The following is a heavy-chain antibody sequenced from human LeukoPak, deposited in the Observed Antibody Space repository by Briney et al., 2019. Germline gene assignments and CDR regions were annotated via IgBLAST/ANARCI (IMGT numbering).Heavy chain of an antibody. Sequence: PGGSLRLSCAASGFTFSNYSMSWVRQAPGKGLEWVANINGDGSLNGHVASVKGRFTISRDNAKNSVYLQMISLRDEDTAVYYCTRDRAYGALDYWGQGTLVTVSS. J-gene: IGHJ4*02. V-gene: IGHV3-7*01. CDR1: GFTFSNYS. CDR2: INGDGSLN. D-gene: IGHD4/OR15-4a*01. CDR3: TRDRAYGALDY.